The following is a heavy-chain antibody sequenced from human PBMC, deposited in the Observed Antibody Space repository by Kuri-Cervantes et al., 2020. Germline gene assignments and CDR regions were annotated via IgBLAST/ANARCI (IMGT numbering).Heavy chain of an antibody. CDR1: GFTFSGYW. V-gene: IGHV3-7*01. CDR2: IKQDGSEK. J-gene: IGHJ4*02. Sequence: GESLKISCAASGFTFSGYWMSWVRRAPGKGLEWVANIKQDGSEKYYVDSVKGRFTISRDNAKNSLYLQMNSLRAEDTAVYFCTNWRGGGDYWGQGTLVTVSS. D-gene: IGHD3-10*01. CDR3: TNWRGGGDY.